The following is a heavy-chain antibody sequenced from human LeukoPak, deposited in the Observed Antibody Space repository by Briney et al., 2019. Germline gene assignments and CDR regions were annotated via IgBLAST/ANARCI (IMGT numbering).Heavy chain of an antibody. D-gene: IGHD3-10*01. CDR1: GYSISSGYY. V-gene: IGHV4-38-2*02. CDR2: IYHSGST. CDR3: ASERGLLWFGESHNWFDH. J-gene: IGHJ5*02. Sequence: NTSETLSLTCTVSGYSISSGYYWGWIRQPPGQGLEWIGSIYHSGSTYYNPSLKSRVTISVDTSKNQFSLKLSSVTAADTAVYYCASERGLLWFGESHNWFDHWGQGTLVTVSS.